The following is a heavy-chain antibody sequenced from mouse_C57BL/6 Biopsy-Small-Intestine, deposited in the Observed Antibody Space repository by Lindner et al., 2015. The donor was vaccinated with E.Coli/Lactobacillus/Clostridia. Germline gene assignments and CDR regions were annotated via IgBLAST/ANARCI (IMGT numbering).Heavy chain of an antibody. V-gene: IGHV1-19*01. D-gene: IGHD2-3*01. CDR1: GYTFTDQY. CDR3: TRRGGYSYALDY. J-gene: IGHJ4*01. Sequence: VQLQESGPVVVKPGASVKMSCKASGYTFTDQYMNWVKQSHGESLEWIGVTNPYTGDTSYNQKFKGKATLTVDKSSSTAYMELNSLTSEDSVVYYCTRRGGYSYALDYWGQGTSVTVSS. CDR2: TNPYTGDT.